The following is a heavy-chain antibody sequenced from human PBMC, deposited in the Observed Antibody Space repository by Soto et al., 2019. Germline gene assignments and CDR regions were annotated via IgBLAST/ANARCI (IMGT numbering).Heavy chain of an antibody. CDR1: GGSITRSY. D-gene: IGHD6-19*01. CDR2: IHYTGAT. J-gene: IGHJ6*02. CDR3: ARGGEAVAGYDYSGLHV. V-gene: IGHV4-59*01. Sequence: QVQLQGSGPGLVKPSETLSVTCNVSGGSITRSYWIWIRQPPGKRLEWIGYIHYTGATRYSPSLKSRVTTSVDTSKNQISLKLNSVTAADTAVYYCARGGEAVAGYDYSGLHVWGRGTSVTVSS.